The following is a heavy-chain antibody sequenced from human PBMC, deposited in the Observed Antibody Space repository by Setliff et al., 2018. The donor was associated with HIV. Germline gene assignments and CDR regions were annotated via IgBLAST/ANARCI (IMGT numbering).Heavy chain of an antibody. CDR2: IYPGDSDT. V-gene: IGHV5-51*01. CDR3: ARRSDSDLVGFAFDI. D-gene: IGHD5-18*01. CDR1: GYTFTNYW. Sequence: GASLKISCQASGYTFTNYWIGWVRQMPGEGLEWMGIIYPGDSDTTYSPSFQGQVTISADKSISTAYLQWSSLKASDTAMYYCARRSDSDLVGFAFDIWGQGTMVTVSS. J-gene: IGHJ3*02.